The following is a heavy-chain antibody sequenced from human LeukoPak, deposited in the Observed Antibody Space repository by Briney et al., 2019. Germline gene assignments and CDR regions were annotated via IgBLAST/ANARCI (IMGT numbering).Heavy chain of an antibody. CDR1: GGSISGSY. J-gene: IGHJ5*02. Sequence: SETLSLTCTVSGGSISGSYWSWIRQPPGKRLEWIGDIYYSGSTNYNPSLKSRVTISLDTSKNQFSLKLTSVTAADTAVYYCARDRSHPLYDTTGYFAKWFDPWGQGTLVTVSS. V-gene: IGHV4-59*01. CDR3: ARDRSHPLYDTTGYFAKWFDP. CDR2: IYYSGST. D-gene: IGHD3-22*01.